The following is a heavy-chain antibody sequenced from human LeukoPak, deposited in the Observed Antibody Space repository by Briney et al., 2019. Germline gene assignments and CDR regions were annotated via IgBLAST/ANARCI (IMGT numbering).Heavy chain of an antibody. Sequence: GESLKISCKGSGYSFTNYWIGWVRQMPGKGPEWMGIIYPGDSDTRYSPSFQGQVTISADKSISTAYLQWSSPKASDTAMYYCARHLRLWQNWFDPRGQGTLVTVSS. D-gene: IGHD5-18*01. V-gene: IGHV5-51*01. J-gene: IGHJ5*02. CDR2: IYPGDSDT. CDR1: GYSFTNYW. CDR3: ARHLRLWQNWFDP.